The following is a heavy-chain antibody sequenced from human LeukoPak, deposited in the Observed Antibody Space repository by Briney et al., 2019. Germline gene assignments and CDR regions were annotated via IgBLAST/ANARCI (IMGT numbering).Heavy chain of an antibody. CDR3: AKDGSSWYRGTLDY. V-gene: IGHV3-23*01. J-gene: IGHJ4*02. CDR2: ISGSGGST. CDR1: GFTFSSYA. Sequence: PGGSLRLSCAASGFTFSSYAMSWVRQAPGKGLEWVSAISGSGGSTYYADSVKGRFTISRDNSKNTLYLQMNSLRAEDTAVYYCAKDGSSWYRGTLDYWGQGTLVTVSS. D-gene: IGHD6-13*01.